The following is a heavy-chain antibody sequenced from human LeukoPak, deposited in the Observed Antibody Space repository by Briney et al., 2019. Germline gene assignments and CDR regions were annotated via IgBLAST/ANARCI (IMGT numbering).Heavy chain of an antibody. CDR1: GGSIRSSSYY. CDR2: IYYSGST. CDR3: AREYGTMIVVVIPPRYFDY. J-gene: IGHJ4*02. D-gene: IGHD3-22*01. Sequence: SETLSLTCTVSGGSIRSSSYYWGWIRQPPGKGLEWIGSIYYSGSTYYNPSLKSRVTISVDTSKNQFSLKLSSVTAADTAVYYCAREYGTMIVVVIPPRYFDYWGQGTLVTVSS. V-gene: IGHV4-39*02.